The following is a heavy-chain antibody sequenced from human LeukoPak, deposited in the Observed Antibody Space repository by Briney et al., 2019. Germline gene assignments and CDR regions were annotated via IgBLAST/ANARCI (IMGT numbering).Heavy chain of an antibody. Sequence: PGGSLRLSCAASGFTFSSYGMNWVRQAPGKGLEWVSVIYSGGSTYYADSVKGRFTISRDNSKNTLYLQMNSLRAEDTAVYYCAKELNLGDTAMVTGYWGQGTLVTVSS. CDR2: IYSGGST. D-gene: IGHD5-18*01. CDR3: AKELNLGDTAMVTGY. J-gene: IGHJ4*02. V-gene: IGHV3-53*01. CDR1: GFTFSSYG.